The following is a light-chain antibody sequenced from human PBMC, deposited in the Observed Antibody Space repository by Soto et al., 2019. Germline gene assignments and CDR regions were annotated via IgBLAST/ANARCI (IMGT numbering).Light chain of an antibody. Sequence: EIVMAQSPATLSVSPGERATLSCRASQSVSSNLAWYQQKPGQAPRLLIYGASTRATGIPARFSDSGSGTEFSLTISSVQSEDFAFYYCQQYNKWHYTFGQGTKLEIK. CDR2: GAS. CDR3: QQYNKWHYT. J-gene: IGKJ2*01. V-gene: IGKV3-15*01. CDR1: QSVSSN.